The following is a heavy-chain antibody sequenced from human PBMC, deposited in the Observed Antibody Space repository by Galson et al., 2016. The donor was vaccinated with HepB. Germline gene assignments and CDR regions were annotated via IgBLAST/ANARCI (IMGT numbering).Heavy chain of an antibody. CDR1: GFTFTEYY. D-gene: IGHD6-13*01. CDR2: ISSTGNTI. V-gene: IGHV3-11*01. CDR3: ARGSNTWYGACDH. Sequence: SLRLSCAASGFTFTEYYMSWIRQAPGKGLEWVSYISSTGNTIYYADSVKGRSTISRDNAENSVFLQLNSLRAEDTAVYYFARGSNTWYGACDHWGQGTLVTVSA. J-gene: IGHJ4*02.